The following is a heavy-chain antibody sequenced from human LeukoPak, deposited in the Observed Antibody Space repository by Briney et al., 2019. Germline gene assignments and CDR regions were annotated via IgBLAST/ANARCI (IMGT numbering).Heavy chain of an antibody. CDR1: GFTFSNYA. V-gene: IGHV3-23*01. J-gene: IGHJ4*02. CDR2: ITDSGGDT. CDR3: AKGSTSSRPYYFDY. D-gene: IGHD2-2*01. Sequence: GGSLRLSCAASGFTFSNYAMGWVRQAPGKGLEWFSAITDSGGDTYYADSVKGRFTISRDNFQNTLDLQMSSLRAEDTAVYFCAKGSTSSRPYYFDYWGQGALVTVSS.